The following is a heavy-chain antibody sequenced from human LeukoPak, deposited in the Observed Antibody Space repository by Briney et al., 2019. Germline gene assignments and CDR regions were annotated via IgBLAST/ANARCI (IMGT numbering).Heavy chain of an antibody. J-gene: IGHJ4*02. CDR3: ARGYYGSGSSIDY. D-gene: IGHD3-10*01. Sequence: SETLSLTCTVSGGSISSYYWSWIRQPPGKGLEWIGYIYYSGSTNYNPSLKSRVTISVDTSKNQFSLKLSSVTAADTAVYYCARGYYGSGSSIDYWGQGILVTVSS. V-gene: IGHV4-59*01. CDR2: IYYSGST. CDR1: GGSISSYY.